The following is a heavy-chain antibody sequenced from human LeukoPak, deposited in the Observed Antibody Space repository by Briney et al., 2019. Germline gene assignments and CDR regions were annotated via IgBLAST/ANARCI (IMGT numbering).Heavy chain of an antibody. J-gene: IGHJ4*02. V-gene: IGHV4-34*01. Sequence: AETLSLTCAVYGGSFSGYYWSWIRQPPGKGLEWIGEINHSGSTNYNPSLKSRVTISVDTSKNQFSLKLSSVTAADTAVYYCARGKRGKGLKTYYYDSSGYWPIDYWGQGTLVTVSS. CDR3: ARGKRGKGLKTYYYDSSGYWPIDY. CDR1: GGSFSGYY. D-gene: IGHD3-22*01. CDR2: INHSGST.